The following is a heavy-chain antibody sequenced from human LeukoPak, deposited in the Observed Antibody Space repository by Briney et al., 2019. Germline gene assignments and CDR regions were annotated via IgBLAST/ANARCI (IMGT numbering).Heavy chain of an antibody. D-gene: IGHD1-26*01. J-gene: IGHJ4*02. CDR1: GFTFSSYS. CDR2: ISSSSYI. CDR3: ASLWELLTWAYFDY. Sequence: GGSLRLSCAAPGFTFSSYSMNWVRQAPGKGLEWVSSISSSSYIYYADSVKGRFTISRDNAKNSLYLQMNSLRAEDTAVYYCASLWELLTWAYFDYWGQGTLVTVSS. V-gene: IGHV3-21*01.